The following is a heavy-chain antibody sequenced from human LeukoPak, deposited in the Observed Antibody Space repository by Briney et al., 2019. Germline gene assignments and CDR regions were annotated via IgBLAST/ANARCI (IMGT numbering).Heavy chain of an antibody. CDR3: ARHASTPIAAASPYEY. CDR1: GASFSRYF. V-gene: IGHV4-4*09. D-gene: IGHD6-13*01. J-gene: IGHJ4*02. Sequence: YPSETLSLTCTVSGASFSRYFWNWLRQPPGKGLEWLGYINASGSTNYNPSLKSRVTISADTSKNQFSLKLTSVTAADTAVYYCARHASTPIAAASPYEYWGQGALVTVAS. CDR2: INASGST.